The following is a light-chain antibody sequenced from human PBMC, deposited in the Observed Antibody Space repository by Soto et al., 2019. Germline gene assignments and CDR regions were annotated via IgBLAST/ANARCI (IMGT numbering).Light chain of an antibody. CDR1: SSDVGGYNY. CDR3: SSYAGSNNFV. CDR2: EVS. J-gene: IGLJ1*01. Sequence: ALTQPPSASGSPGQSVTISCTGTSSDVGGYNYVSWYQQHPGKAPKLMIYEVSKRPSGVPDRFSGSKSGNTASLTVSGLQAEDEADYYCSSYAGSNNFVFGTGTKLTVL. V-gene: IGLV2-8*01.